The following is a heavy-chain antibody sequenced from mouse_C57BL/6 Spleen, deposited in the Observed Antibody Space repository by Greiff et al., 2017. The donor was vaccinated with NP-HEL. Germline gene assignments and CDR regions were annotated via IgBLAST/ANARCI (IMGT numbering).Heavy chain of an antibody. D-gene: IGHD2-5*01. J-gene: IGHJ2*01. CDR2: IHPNSGST. Sequence: QVQLQQSGAELVKPGASVKLSCKASGYTFTSYWMHWVKQRPGQGLEWIGMIHPNSGSTNYNEKFKSKATLTVDKSSSTAYMQLSSLTSEDSGVYYCARDYYSNYWDFDYWGQGTTLTVSS. CDR3: ARDYYSNYWDFDY. V-gene: IGHV1-64*01. CDR1: GYTFTSYW.